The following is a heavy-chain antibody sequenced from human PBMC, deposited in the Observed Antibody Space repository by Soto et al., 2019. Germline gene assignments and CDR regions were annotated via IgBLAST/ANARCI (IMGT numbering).Heavy chain of an antibody. D-gene: IGHD2-2*01. J-gene: IGHJ6*03. CDR2: IYYSGST. CDR3: ARDLVVPAAIGDYYYYYMDV. CDR1: GGSISSGGYY. V-gene: IGHV4-31*03. Sequence: PSETLSLTCTVSGGSISSGGYYWSWIRQHPGKGLEWIGYIYYSGSTYYNPSLKSRVTISVDTSKNQFSLKLSSVTAADTAVYYCARDLVVPAAIGDYYYYYMDVWGKGTTVTVSS.